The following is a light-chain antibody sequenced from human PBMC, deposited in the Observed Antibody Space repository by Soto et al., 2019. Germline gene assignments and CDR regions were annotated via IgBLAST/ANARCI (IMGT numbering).Light chain of an antibody. CDR3: QQYGSSPLT. J-gene: IGKJ4*01. CDR2: GAS. V-gene: IGKV3-20*01. Sequence: EIVLTQSPGTLSLSPGERATLSCRASQSVSNSYLAWYQQKPGQAPSLLIYGASNTATGIPDRFSGSGSGTDFTLTLSRLEPEDSAVYYCQQYGSSPLTFGGGTKVEI. CDR1: QSVSNSY.